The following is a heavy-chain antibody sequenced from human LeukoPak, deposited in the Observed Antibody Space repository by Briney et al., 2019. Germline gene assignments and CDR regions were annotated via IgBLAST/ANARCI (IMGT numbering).Heavy chain of an antibody. V-gene: IGHV1-18*01. Sequence: ASVKVSCKASGYTFTSYGISWVRQAPGQGLEWMGWISAYNGNTNYAQQLQGRVTMTTDTSTSTAYMELRSLRSDDTAVYYCARDYGSGSYHQFDYWGQGTLVTVSS. J-gene: IGHJ4*02. CDR1: GYTFTSYG. CDR3: ARDYGSGSYHQFDY. D-gene: IGHD3-10*01. CDR2: ISAYNGNT.